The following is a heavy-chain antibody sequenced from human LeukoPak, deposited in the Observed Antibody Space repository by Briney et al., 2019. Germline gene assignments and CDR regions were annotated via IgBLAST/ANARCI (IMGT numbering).Heavy chain of an antibody. V-gene: IGHV5-51*01. J-gene: IGHJ4*02. CDR3: ARFLSGNYSDC. CDR1: GYSFTNYW. Sequence: GESLKISFKGSGYSFTNYWIGWVRQVPGKGLEWMGIIYPGDSDTKYSPSFQGQVTISADKSISTAYLQWSSLKASDTAMYYCARFLSGNYSDCWGQGTLVTVSS. CDR2: IYPGDSDT. D-gene: IGHD1-26*01.